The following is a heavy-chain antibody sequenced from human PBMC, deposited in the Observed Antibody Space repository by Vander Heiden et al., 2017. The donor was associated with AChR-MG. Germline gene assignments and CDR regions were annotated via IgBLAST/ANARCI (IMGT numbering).Heavy chain of an antibody. CDR3: ARGGSGGRDYYGMDV. J-gene: IGHJ6*02. V-gene: IGHV1-46*01. D-gene: IGHD2-15*01. CDR1: GYTFTSHY. Sequence: QVQLVQSGAEVKKPGASVKVSCKASGYTFTSHYMHWVRQAPGQGLEWMGIINPSGGSTSYAQKFQGRVTMTRDTSTSTVYMELSSLRSEDTAVYYCARGGSGGRDYYGMDVWGQGTTVTVSS. CDR2: INPSGGST.